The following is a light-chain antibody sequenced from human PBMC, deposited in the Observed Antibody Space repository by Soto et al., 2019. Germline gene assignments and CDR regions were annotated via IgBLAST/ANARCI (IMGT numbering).Light chain of an antibody. CDR2: AAS. CDR3: QQSYTDQLT. Sequence: DIQMTQSPSSLSASVGDRVTITCRASQSISTYLNWYQQKPGKAPNLLIFAASTLQSGVPSRFSGSGSGTDFTLTIRSLQPEDFATYYCQQSYTDQLTFGGGTKVDIK. CDR1: QSISTY. V-gene: IGKV1-39*01. J-gene: IGKJ4*01.